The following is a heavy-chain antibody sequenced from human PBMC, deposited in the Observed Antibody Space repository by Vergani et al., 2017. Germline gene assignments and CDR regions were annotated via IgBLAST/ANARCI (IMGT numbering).Heavy chain of an antibody. V-gene: IGHV3-30*02. J-gene: IGHJ4*02. D-gene: IGHD4-11*01. CDR3: TKAKTMTTATTRASEY. CDR1: GFSFSTYC. Sequence: QVQLAESGGGVVQPGGSLRLSCAASGFSFSTYCMHWVRQPPGKGLEWVAFVRNDGGDRYYADSVEGRFTISKDNSRNTVYLQMNSLRAEDTALYYCTKAKTMTTATTRASEYWGQGTLVTVSS. CDR2: VRNDGGDR.